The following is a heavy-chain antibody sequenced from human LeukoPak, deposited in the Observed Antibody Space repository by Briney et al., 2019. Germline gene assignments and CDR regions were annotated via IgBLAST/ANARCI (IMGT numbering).Heavy chain of an antibody. CDR3: ARTDYDILTGYYGNFDY. CDR1: GGSISSSSYY. Sequence: SETLSLTCTVSGGSISSSSYYWGWIRQPPGKGLEWIGSIYYSGSTYYNPSLKSRVTISVDTSKNQFSLKLSSVTAADTAVYNCARTDYDILTGYYGNFDYWGQGTLVTVSS. CDR2: IYYSGST. D-gene: IGHD3-9*01. J-gene: IGHJ4*02. V-gene: IGHV4-39*01.